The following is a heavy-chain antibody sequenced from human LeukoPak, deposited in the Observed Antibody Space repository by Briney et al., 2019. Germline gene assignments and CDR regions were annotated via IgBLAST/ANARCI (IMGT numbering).Heavy chain of an antibody. CDR2: IKQDGSEK. Sequence: PGGSLRLSCAASGFTFSSYWMSWVRQVPGKGLEWVANIKQDGSEKYYVDSVKGRFTISRDNAKNSLYLQMNSLRAEDTAVYYCARDRTYDSSSLFDYWGQGTLVTVSS. CDR1: GFTFSSYW. CDR3: ARDRTYDSSSLFDY. D-gene: IGHD3-22*01. V-gene: IGHV3-7*01. J-gene: IGHJ4*02.